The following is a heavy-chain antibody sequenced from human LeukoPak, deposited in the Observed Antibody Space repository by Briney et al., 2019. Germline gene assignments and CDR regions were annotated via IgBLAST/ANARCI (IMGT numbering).Heavy chain of an antibody. J-gene: IGHJ4*02. CDR2: IYYSGST. V-gene: IGHV4-59*01. CDR3: ARGVGALDY. CDR1: GFTFSDYY. D-gene: IGHD1-26*01. Sequence: PGGSLRLSCAASGFTFSDYYMSWIRQPPGKGLEWIGYIYYSGSTNYNPSLKSRVTISVDTSKNQFSLKLSSVTAADTAVYYCARGVGALDYWGQGTLVTVSS.